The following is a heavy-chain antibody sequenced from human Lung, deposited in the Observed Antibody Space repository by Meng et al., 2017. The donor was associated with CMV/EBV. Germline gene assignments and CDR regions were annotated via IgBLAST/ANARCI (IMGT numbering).Heavy chain of an antibody. V-gene: IGHV4-39*06. D-gene: IGHD3-3*01. CDR2: ISYGGST. J-gene: IGHJ6*03. CDR3: ARIFPSDYYKYDLDV. Sequence: SETLSLTCSVSGASITYNTYFWDWLRPPPGKGLEWIGSISYGGSTLYNSSLKGRVSISLDASESQVTLRLNSVTAADTAVYYCARIFPSDYYKYDLDVWGQGTTVTVSS. CDR1: GASITYNTYF.